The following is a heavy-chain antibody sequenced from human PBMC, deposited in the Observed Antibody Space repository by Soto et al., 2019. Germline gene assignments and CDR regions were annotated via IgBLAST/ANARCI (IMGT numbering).Heavy chain of an antibody. J-gene: IGHJ4*02. CDR3: AKDSNKYSSSLRGRYFDY. Sequence: QVQLVESGGGVVPPGGSLRVSCVVSGFTFSSYNMHWVRQAPGEGLEWVAVISCDGANTFYADSVKGRFTISRDISKNTLLLQMNSLGAEDTAVYYCAKDSNKYSSSLRGRYFDYWGQGIGVTVSS. D-gene: IGHD4-4*01. CDR1: GFTFSSYN. V-gene: IGHV3-30-3*01. CDR2: ISCDGANT.